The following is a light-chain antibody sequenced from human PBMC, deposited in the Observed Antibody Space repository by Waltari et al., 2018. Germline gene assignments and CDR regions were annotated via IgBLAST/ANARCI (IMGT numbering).Light chain of an antibody. CDR1: SSYVANYNL. CDR3: CPYAGSSTHVI. CDR2: EGT. V-gene: IGLV2-23*01. J-gene: IGLJ2*01. Sequence: QSALTQPASVSGAPGQSITISCTVISSYVANYNLVSWYQHLPGKAPKLMIYEGTKRPSGVSIRFSGSKSDNTASLTISGLQAEDEAVYYCCPYAGSSTHVIFGGGTKLTVL.